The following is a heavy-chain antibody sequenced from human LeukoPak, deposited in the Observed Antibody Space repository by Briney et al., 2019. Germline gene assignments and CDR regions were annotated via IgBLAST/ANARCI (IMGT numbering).Heavy chain of an antibody. Sequence: GESLKISCKGSGYSFTSYWIGWVRQMPGKGLEWMGIIYPGDSDTRYSPSFQGQVTISADKSISTAYLQWSSLKASDTAMYYCARGPQRDFFSTREGGYWFDPWGQGTLVTVSS. J-gene: IGHJ5*02. V-gene: IGHV5-51*01. CDR3: ARGPQRDFFSTREGGYWFDP. CDR1: GYSFTSYW. D-gene: IGHD3/OR15-3a*01. CDR2: IYPGDSDT.